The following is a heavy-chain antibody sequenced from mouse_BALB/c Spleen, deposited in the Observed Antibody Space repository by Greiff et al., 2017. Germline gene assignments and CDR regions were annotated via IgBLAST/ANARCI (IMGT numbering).Heavy chain of an antibody. J-gene: IGHJ1*01. CDR3: AREYGSSLNWYFDV. V-gene: IGHV2-9*02. Sequence: VQLQQSGPGLVAPSQSLSITCTVSGFSLTSYGVHWVRQPPGKGLEWLGVIWAGGSTNYNSALMSRLSISKDNSKSQVFLKMNSLQTDDTAMYYCAREYGSSLNWYFDVWGAGTTVTVSS. CDR2: IWAGGST. CDR1: GFSLTSYG. D-gene: IGHD1-1*01.